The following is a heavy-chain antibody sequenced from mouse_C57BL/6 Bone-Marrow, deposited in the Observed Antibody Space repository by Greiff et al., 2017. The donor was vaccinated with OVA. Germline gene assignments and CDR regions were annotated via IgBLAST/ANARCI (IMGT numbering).Heavy chain of an antibody. D-gene: IGHD1-1*01. J-gene: IGHJ3*01. V-gene: IGHV2-6*01. CDR1: GFSLTSYR. CDR3: ASDYGSSLFAD. Sequence: VKVVESGPGLVAPSQSLSITCTVSGFSLTSYRVDWVRQSPGKGLEWLGVIWGVGSTNYNSALKSRLSISKDNSKSQVFLKMNSLQTDDTAMYYCASDYGSSLFADWGQGTLVTVSA. CDR2: IWGVGST.